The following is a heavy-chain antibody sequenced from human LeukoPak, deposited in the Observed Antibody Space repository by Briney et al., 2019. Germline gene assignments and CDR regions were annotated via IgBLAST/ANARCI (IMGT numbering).Heavy chain of an antibody. V-gene: IGHV1-8*01. CDR3: ARWQTVDTAMVTDYMDV. J-gene: IGHJ6*03. D-gene: IGHD5-18*01. Sequence: ASVKVSCKASGYTFTTHDLTWVRQATGQGLEWMGWMNPGNGDTAYAQKFQGRVTMTRDTSISTAYMELSRLRSDDTAVYYCARWQTVDTAMVTDYMDVWGKGTTVTVSS. CDR1: GYTFTTHD. CDR2: MNPGNGDT.